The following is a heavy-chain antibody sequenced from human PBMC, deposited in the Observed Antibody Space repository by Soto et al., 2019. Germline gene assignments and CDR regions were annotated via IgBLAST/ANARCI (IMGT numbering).Heavy chain of an antibody. J-gene: IGHJ4*02. V-gene: IGHV4-39*01. D-gene: IGHD5-12*01. CDR2: MYYTGST. CDR1: GGSISSSNYY. Sequence: QLQLQESGPGLVKPSETLSLTCTVSGGSISSSNYYWGWIRQPPGKGLEWIGSMYYTGSTYYNPSLRSRVTISADTSKNQFSLNLSFVTAADTAVYYCARVNGGWLHSHDYWGLGTLVTVSS. CDR3: ARVNGGWLHSHDY.